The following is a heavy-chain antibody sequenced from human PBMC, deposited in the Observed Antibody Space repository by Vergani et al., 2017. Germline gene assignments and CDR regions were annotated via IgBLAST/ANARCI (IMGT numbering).Heavy chain of an antibody. Sequence: EVQLVESGGDLVQPGRSLRLSCTASGFTFSTYAMRWVRQAPGKGLEWVSAISDSGSRSYYADSAKGRFTISRDNSENMLFLQMNSLRVEDTAVYYCVKASGSTGSGAFDIWGQGTMVTVSS. D-gene: IGHD1-26*01. CDR2: ISDSGSRS. J-gene: IGHJ3*02. CDR1: GFTFSTYA. V-gene: IGHV3-23*04. CDR3: VKASGSTGSGAFDI.